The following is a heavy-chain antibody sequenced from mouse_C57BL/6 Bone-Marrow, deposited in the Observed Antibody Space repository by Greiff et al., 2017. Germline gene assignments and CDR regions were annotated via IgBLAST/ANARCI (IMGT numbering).Heavy chain of an antibody. J-gene: IGHJ3*01. D-gene: IGHD2-3*01. Sequence: VQLQQSGAELAKPGASVKLSCKASGYTFTSYWMHWVKQRLGQGLEWIGYINPSSGSTKYNQKFKDKATLTADKSSSTAYMPLSSLTYEDSAVYYGTRFDDGYRFAYWGQGTLVTVSA. CDR3: TRFDDGYRFAY. CDR1: GYTFTSYW. CDR2: INPSSGST. V-gene: IGHV1-7*01.